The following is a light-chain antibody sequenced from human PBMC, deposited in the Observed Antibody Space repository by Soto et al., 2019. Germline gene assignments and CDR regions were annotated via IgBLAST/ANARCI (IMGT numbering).Light chain of an antibody. CDR1: QSVSSY. Sequence: EIVLTQSPATLSLSPGERSTLSFSASQSVSSYLAWYQRKPGQAPRLLIYDASNRATGIPARFSGSGSGTDFTLTISSLEPEDFAVYYCQQRSNWPPLTFGGGTKVDI. V-gene: IGKV3-11*01. CDR3: QQRSNWPPLT. J-gene: IGKJ4*01. CDR2: DAS.